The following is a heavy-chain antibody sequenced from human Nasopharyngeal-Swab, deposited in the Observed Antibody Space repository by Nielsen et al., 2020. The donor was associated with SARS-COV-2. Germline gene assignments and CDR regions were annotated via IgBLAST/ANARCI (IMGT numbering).Heavy chain of an antibody. CDR1: GFTFSSYG. V-gene: IGHV3-30*18. D-gene: IGHD1-26*01. CDR2: ISYDGSNK. CDR3: AKASIVGATDFDY. J-gene: IGHJ4*02. Sequence: GESLKISCAASGFTFSSYGMHWVRQAPGKGLEWVAVISYDGSNKYYADSVKGRSTISRDNSKNTLYLQMNSLRAEDTAVYYCAKASIVGATDFDYWGQGTLVTVSS.